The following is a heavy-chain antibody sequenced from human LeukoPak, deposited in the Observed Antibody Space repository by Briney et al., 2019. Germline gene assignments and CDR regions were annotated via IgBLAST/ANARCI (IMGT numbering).Heavy chain of an antibody. D-gene: IGHD3-3*01. CDR2: IKQDGSEK. CDR3: ASTNSLDY. J-gene: IGHJ4*02. V-gene: IGHV3-7*01. CDR1: GFTFSNYW. Sequence: GSLRLSCAASGFTFSNYWMNWVRQAPGKGLEWVANIKQDGSEKNFVDSVKGRFTISRDNAKNSLYLQMNSLRAEDTAVYYCASTNSLDYWGQGALVTVSS.